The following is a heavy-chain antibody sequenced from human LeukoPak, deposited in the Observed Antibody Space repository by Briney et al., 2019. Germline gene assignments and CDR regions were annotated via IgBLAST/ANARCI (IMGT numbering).Heavy chain of an antibody. J-gene: IGHJ4*02. CDR2: ISAYNGNT. D-gene: IGHD3-10*01. V-gene: IGHV1-18*01. CDR1: GYTFTSYG. Sequence: ASVKVSCKASGYTFTSYGISWVRQAPGRGLEWMGWISAYNGNTNYAQKLQGRVTMTTDTSTRTVYMELRGLRSDDTAVYYCARDRQLQWFGEFNIDFDYWGQGSLVTVSS. CDR3: ARDRQLQWFGEFNIDFDY.